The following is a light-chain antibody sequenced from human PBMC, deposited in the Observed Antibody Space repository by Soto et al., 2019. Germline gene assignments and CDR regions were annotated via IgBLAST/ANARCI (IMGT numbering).Light chain of an antibody. CDR2: EVS. CDR1: SGDVGHYNY. Sequence: QSALTQPASVSGSPGQSITISCTGSSGDVGHYNYVSWYQQHPGKAPKLMIYEVSNRPSGVSNRFSGSKSGNTASLIISGLQAEDEADYYCTSYTTSTIGVFGGGTKLTVL. CDR3: TSYTTSTIGV. V-gene: IGLV2-14*01. J-gene: IGLJ3*02.